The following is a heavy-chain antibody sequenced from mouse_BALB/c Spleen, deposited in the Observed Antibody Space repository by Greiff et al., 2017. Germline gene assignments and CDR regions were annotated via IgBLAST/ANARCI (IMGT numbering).Heavy chain of an antibody. CDR3: VRGIYYDYGAMDY. V-gene: IGHV1-9*01. D-gene: IGHD2-1*01. J-gene: IGHJ4*01. Sequence: QVQLQQSGAELMKPGASVKISCKATGYTFSSYWIEWVKQRPGHGLEWIGEILPGSGSTNYNEKFKGKATFTADTSSNTAYMQLSSLTSEDSAVYYCVRGIYYDYGAMDYWGQGTSVTVSS. CDR1: GYTFSSYW. CDR2: ILPGSGST.